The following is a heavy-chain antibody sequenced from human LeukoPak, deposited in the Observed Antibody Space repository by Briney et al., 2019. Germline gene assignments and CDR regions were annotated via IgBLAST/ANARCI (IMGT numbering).Heavy chain of an antibody. Sequence: PGGSLRLSCAGSGFIFSNYAMSWVRQAPGKGLEWVSSITGSGDSTYYADSVKGRFTISRDNSKKTVYLQMSSLRAEDTAVYYCAKDRGLVGSTPSNFDYWGQGTLVTVSS. V-gene: IGHV3-23*01. CDR2: ITGSGDST. CDR3: AKDRGLVGSTPSNFDY. D-gene: IGHD1-26*01. CDR1: GFIFSNYA. J-gene: IGHJ4*02.